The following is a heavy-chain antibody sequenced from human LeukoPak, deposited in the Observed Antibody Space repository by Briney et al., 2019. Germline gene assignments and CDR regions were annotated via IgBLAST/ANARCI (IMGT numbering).Heavy chain of an antibody. D-gene: IGHD7-27*01. Sequence: GGSLRLSCAASGFNVSRHYMTWVRQAPGKGLEWVSVIYTGGTTYYADSVKGRFTISRDNSKNTLYLQMNSLRAEDTAVYYCARAPWGSPAYFDYWGQGTLVTVSS. V-gene: IGHV3-53*01. CDR3: ARAPWGSPAYFDY. CDR1: GFNVSRHY. CDR2: IYTGGTT. J-gene: IGHJ4*02.